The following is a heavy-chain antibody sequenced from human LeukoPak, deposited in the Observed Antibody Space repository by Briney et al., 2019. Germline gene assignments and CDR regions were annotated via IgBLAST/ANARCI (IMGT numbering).Heavy chain of an antibody. CDR2: INHSGST. J-gene: IGHJ6*03. V-gene: IGHV4-34*01. CDR3: ARDPEAGIAVAPGYYYMDV. CDR1: GGSFSGYY. D-gene: IGHD6-19*01. Sequence: PSETLSLTCAVYGGSFSGYYWSWIRQPPGKGLEWIGEINHSGSTNYNPSLKSRVTISVDTSKNQFSLKLSSVTAADTAVYYCARDPEAGIAVAPGYYYMDVWGKGTTVTVSS.